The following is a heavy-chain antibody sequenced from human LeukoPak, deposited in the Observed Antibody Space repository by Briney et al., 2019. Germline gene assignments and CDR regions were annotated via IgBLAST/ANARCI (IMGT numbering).Heavy chain of an antibody. J-gene: IGHJ5*02. CDR3: ARRLDDFIDGEGLHYWFDL. CDR1: GGSISSYY. V-gene: IGHV4-59*08. CDR2: IYYSGST. D-gene: IGHD3-10*01. Sequence: PSETLSLTCTVSGGSISSYYWSWIRQPPGKGLEWIGYIYYSGSTNYNPSLKSRVTISVDTSKTQFYLKLKSVTAADTGVYFCARRLDDFIDGEGLHYWFDLWGQGTLVTVSS.